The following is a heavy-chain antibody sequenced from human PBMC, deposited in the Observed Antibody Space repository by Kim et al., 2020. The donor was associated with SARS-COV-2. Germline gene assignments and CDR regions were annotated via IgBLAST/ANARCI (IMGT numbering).Heavy chain of an antibody. CDR2: INHSGST. Sequence: SETLSLTCAVYGGSFSGYFWSWIRQPPGKGLEWIGEINHSGSTNYNPSLKSRVTISVDTSKNQFSLKLSSVTAADTAVYYCARSLSWYRDYYYGMDVWGQGTTVTVSS. CDR3: ARSLSWYRDYYYGMDV. V-gene: IGHV4-34*01. CDR1: GGSFSGYF. J-gene: IGHJ6*02. D-gene: IGHD6-13*01.